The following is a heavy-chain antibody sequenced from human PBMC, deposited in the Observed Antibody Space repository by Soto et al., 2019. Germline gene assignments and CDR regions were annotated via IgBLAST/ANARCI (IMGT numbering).Heavy chain of an antibody. V-gene: IGHV1-46*01. CDR2: MNPSGGSA. CDR3: ARDNGWFDP. Sequence: QVQLVQSGAEVKKPGASVKVSCKASGYSFTSYYMHWVRQAPGQGLEWVGIMNPSGGSASYAQKFQGRVIMTRDTSTSTDFMELSGLRSEDTAVCYCARDNGWFDPWGQGTLVTVTS. CDR1: GYSFTSYY. J-gene: IGHJ5*02.